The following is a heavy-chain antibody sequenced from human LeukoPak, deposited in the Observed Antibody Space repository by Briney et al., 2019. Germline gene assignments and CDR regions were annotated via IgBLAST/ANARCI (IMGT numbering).Heavy chain of an antibody. Sequence: GGSLRLSCAASGFAFSSYAMHWVRQAPGKGLEWVAVISYDGSNKYYADSVKGRFTISRDNSKNTLYLQMNSLRAEDTAVYYCARSTGALGFDYWGQGTLVTVSS. D-gene: IGHD1-1*01. J-gene: IGHJ4*02. CDR3: ARSTGALGFDY. CDR1: GFAFSSYA. V-gene: IGHV3-30-3*01. CDR2: ISYDGSNK.